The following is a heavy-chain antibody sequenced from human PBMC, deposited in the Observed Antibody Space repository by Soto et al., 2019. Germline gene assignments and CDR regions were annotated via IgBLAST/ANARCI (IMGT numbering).Heavy chain of an antibody. V-gene: IGHV2-26*01. D-gene: IGHD3-22*01. CDR3: ARVVAYDSSGYYYVGAFDI. Sequence: QVTLKESGPVLVKPTETLTLTCTVSGFSLSNARMGVSWIRQPPGKALEWLAHIFSNDEKSYSTSLKSRLTISKDTSKSQVVLTMTNMDPVDTATYYCARVVAYDSSGYYYVGAFDIWGQGTMVTVSS. J-gene: IGHJ3*02. CDR1: GFSLSNARMG. CDR2: IFSNDEK.